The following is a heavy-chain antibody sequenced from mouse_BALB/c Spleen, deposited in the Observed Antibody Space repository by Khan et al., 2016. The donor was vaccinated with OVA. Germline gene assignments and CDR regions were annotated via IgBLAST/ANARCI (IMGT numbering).Heavy chain of an antibody. CDR1: GYSFTSYY. CDR2: IDPFNGDT. D-gene: IGHD2-2*01. V-gene: IGHV1S135*01. CDR3: AIHGYVSWFAY. Sequence: VQLQQPGPELMKPGTSVKISCKASGYSFTSYYIHWVKQSHGKSLEWIGYIDPFNGDTTYNQKLKGKATLTVDKSSSTAYMPLSSLTSEDSEVYYCAIHGYVSWFAYWGQGTLFTVSA. J-gene: IGHJ3*01.